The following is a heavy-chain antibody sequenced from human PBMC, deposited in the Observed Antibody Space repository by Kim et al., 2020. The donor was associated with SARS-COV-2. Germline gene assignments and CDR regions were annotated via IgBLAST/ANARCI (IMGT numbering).Heavy chain of an antibody. Sequence: GGSLRLSCAASGFTFSSYAMHWVRQAPGKGLEWVAVISYDESNKYYADSVKGRFTISRDNSKNTLYLQMNSLRAEDTAVYYCAREAGYCSSTSCPPGDYWGQGTLVTVSS. CDR1: GFTFSSYA. CDR2: ISYDESNK. V-gene: IGHV3-30*04. CDR3: AREAGYCSSTSCPPGDY. J-gene: IGHJ4*02. D-gene: IGHD2-2*01.